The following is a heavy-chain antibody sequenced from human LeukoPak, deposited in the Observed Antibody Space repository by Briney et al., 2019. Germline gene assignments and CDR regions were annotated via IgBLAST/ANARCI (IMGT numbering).Heavy chain of an antibody. D-gene: IGHD5-18*01. Sequence: SETLSLTCTVSGGSISSYYWSWIRQPAGKGLEWIGRIYTSGSTNYNPSLKSRVTMSVDTSKNQFSLKLSSVTAADTAVYYCARVRIQLWWGYFDYWGQGTLVTVPS. CDR1: GGSISSYY. V-gene: IGHV4-4*07. J-gene: IGHJ4*02. CDR3: ARVRIQLWWGYFDY. CDR2: IYTSGST.